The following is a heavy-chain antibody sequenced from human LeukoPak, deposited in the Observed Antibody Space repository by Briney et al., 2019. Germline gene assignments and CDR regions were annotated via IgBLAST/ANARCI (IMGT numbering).Heavy chain of an antibody. J-gene: IGHJ4*02. V-gene: IGHV4-38-2*02. CDR3: ARDPGIAAAGNDY. D-gene: IGHD6-13*01. CDR1: GYSISSGYY. CDR2: IYHSGST. Sequence: PSETLSLTCTVSGYSISSGYYWGWIRQPPGKGLEWIGSIYHSGSTYYNPSLKSRVTISVDTSKNQFSLKLSSVTAADTAVYYCARDPGIAAAGNDYWGQGTLVTVSS.